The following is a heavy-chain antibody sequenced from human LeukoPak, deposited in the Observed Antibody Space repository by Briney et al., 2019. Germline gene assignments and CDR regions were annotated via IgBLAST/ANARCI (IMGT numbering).Heavy chain of an antibody. J-gene: IGHJ6*03. CDR3: ARALHYYGSGRLYYYYMDV. CDR1: GYTFTSYA. CDR2: IIPIFGTA. D-gene: IGHD3-10*01. Sequence: ASVKVSCKASGYTFTSYAISWVRQAPGQGLEWMGGIIPIFGTANYAQKFQGRVTITADKSTSTAYMELSSLRSEDTAVYYCARALHYYGSGRLYYYYMDVWGKGTTVTVSS. V-gene: IGHV1-69*06.